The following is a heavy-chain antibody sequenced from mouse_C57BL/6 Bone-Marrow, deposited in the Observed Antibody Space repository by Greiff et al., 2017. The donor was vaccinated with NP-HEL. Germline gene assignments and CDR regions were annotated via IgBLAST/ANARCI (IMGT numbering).Heavy chain of an antibody. D-gene: IGHD1-1*01. CDR2: ISSGSSTI. V-gene: IGHV5-17*01. CDR1: GFTFSDYG. Sequence: EVKLMESGGGLVKPGGSLKLSCAASGFTFSDYGMHWVRQAPEKGLEWVAYISSGSSTIYYADTVQGRFTISRDNAKNTLFLQMTSLRSEDTAMYYCARAGSSYWYFDVWGTGTTVTVSS. CDR3: ARAGSSYWYFDV. J-gene: IGHJ1*03.